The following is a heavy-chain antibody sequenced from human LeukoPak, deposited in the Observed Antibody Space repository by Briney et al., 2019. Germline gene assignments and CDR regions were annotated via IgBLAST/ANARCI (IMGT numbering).Heavy chain of an antibody. CDR3: ARDGDSGYEYYYYYGMDV. D-gene: IGHD5-12*01. V-gene: IGHV1-3*01. J-gene: IGHJ6*04. CDR2: INAGNGNT. CDR1: GYTFTSYA. Sequence: ASVKVSCKASGYTFTSYAMQWVRQAPGQRLEWMGWINAGNGNTKYSQKFQGRVTITRDTSASTAYMELSSLRSEDTAAYYCARDGDSGYEYYYYYGMDVWGKGTTVTVSS.